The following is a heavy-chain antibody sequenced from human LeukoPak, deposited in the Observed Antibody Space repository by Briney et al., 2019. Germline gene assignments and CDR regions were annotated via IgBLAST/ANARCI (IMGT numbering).Heavy chain of an antibody. J-gene: IGHJ4*02. CDR2: ISYDGSNK. CDR1: GFTFSSYA. CDR3: ARGFFVDGFDY. V-gene: IGHV3-30-3*01. D-gene: IGHD3-3*01. Sequence: GRSLRLSCAASGFTFSSYAMHWVRQAPGKGLEWVAVISYDGSNKYYADSVKGRFTISRDNSKNTLYLQMNSLRAEDTAVYYCARGFFVDGFDYWGQGTLVTVSS.